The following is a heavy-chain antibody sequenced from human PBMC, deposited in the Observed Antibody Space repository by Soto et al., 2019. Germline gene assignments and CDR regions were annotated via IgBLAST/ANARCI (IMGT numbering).Heavy chain of an antibody. CDR1: GGSISRYY. CDR2: AYYSGDT. CDR3: ARDRSTYGGGGTGEVKENWFDP. J-gene: IGHJ5*02. V-gene: IGHV4-59*01. D-gene: IGHD2-8*01. Sequence: SETLSLTCSVSGGSISRYYWSWIRQPPGKGLEWIGYAYYSGDTGYNPSLKSRVTMAVDTSKSQVSLKLSSVNAADTAVYYCARDRSTYGGGGTGEVKENWFDPWGQGALVTVSS.